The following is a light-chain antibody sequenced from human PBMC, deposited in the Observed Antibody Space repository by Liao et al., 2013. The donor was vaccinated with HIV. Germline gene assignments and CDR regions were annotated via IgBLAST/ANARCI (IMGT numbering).Light chain of an antibody. CDR3: QVWDSSSDHWG. V-gene: IGLV3-21*04. Sequence: SYMLTQPPSVSVAPGATATITCGGDNIGGRSVHWYQHKAGQAPHLVISYDSDRPSGIPERFSGPKSGTTATLTISRVEAGDEADYYCQVWDSSSDHWGFGGGTKLTVL. CDR1: NIGGRS. J-gene: IGLJ3*02. CDR2: YDS.